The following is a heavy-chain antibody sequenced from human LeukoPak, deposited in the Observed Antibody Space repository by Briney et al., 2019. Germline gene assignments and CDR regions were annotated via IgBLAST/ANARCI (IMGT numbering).Heavy chain of an antibody. CDR2: IYPGDSDT. CDR3: ARQSCSSTSCYVGGYYYYGMDV. J-gene: IGHJ6*04. CDR1: GYSFTSYW. V-gene: IGHV5-51*01. Sequence: GESLKISRKGSGYSFTSYWIGWVRQMPGKGLEWMGIIYPGDSDTRYSPSFQGQVTISADKSISTAYLQWSSLKASDTAMYYCARQSCSSTSCYVGGYYYYGMDVWGKGTTVTVS. D-gene: IGHD2-2*01.